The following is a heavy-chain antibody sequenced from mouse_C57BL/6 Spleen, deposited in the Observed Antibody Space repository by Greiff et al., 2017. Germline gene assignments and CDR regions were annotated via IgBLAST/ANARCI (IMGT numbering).Heavy chain of an antibody. Sequence: QLQQSGAELVRPGTSVKVSCKASGYAFTNYLIEWVKQRPGQGLEWIGVINPGSGGTNYNEKFKGKATLTADKSSSTAYMQLSSLTSEDSAVYFCARRGDTTGYYYAMDYWGQGTSVTVSS. CDR2: INPGSGGT. CDR3: ARRGDTTGYYYAMDY. V-gene: IGHV1-54*01. CDR1: GYAFTNYL. D-gene: IGHD2-12*01. J-gene: IGHJ4*01.